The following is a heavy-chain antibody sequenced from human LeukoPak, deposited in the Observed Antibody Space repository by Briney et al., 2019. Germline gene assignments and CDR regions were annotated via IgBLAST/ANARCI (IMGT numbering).Heavy chain of an antibody. CDR3: ARGSGSGWDTWIDY. V-gene: IGHV1-2*02. J-gene: IGHJ4*02. Sequence: ASVKVSCKASGYTFTGYYMHWVRQAPGQGLEWMGWINPNSGGTNYAQKFQGRVTMTRDTSISTVYMELSRLRSDDTAVYYCARGSGSGWDTWIDYWGQGTLVTVSS. D-gene: IGHD6-19*01. CDR1: GYTFTGYY. CDR2: INPNSGGT.